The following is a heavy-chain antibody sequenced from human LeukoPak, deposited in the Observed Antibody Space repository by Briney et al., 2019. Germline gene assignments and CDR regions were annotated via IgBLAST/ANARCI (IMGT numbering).Heavy chain of an antibody. CDR1: GFTFRSPW. CDR3: AIAERRSPIDY. D-gene: IGHD1-1*01. J-gene: IGHJ4*02. CDR2: ISSSSSYI. Sequence: GGSLRLSCVESGFTFRSPWMAWLRQAPGKGLEWVSSISSSSSYIYYADSVKGRFTISRDNAKNSLYLQMNSLRAEDTAVYYCAIAERRSPIDYWGQGTLVTVSP. V-gene: IGHV3-21*01.